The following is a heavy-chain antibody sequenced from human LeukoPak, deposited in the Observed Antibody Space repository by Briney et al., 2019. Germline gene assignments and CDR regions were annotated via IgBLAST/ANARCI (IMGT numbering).Heavy chain of an antibody. CDR1: GFTFSSYA. CDR2: ISGSGDST. CDR3: AKAGTLYGSGSSYWYFDL. J-gene: IGHJ2*01. Sequence: PGGSLRLSCAASGFTFSSYAMSWVRQAPGKGLEWVSAISGSGDSTYYADSMKGRLTISRDNSKNTLYLQMNSLRAEDTAVYYCAKAGTLYGSGSSYWYFDLWGRGTLVTVSS. D-gene: IGHD3-10*01. V-gene: IGHV3-23*01.